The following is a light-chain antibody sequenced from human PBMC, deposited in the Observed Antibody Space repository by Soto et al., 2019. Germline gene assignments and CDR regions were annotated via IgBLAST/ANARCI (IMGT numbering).Light chain of an antibody. CDR3: QQYYSYPRT. V-gene: IGKV1-8*01. Sequence: AIRITQSPSSFSASTGDRVTITCRASQGISSYLAWYQQKPGKAPKLVIYAASTLQSGVPSRYRGSGSGTDFTLTISCLQSEDFATYYCQQYYSYPRTFGQGTRLEIK. J-gene: IGKJ5*01. CDR1: QGISSY. CDR2: AAS.